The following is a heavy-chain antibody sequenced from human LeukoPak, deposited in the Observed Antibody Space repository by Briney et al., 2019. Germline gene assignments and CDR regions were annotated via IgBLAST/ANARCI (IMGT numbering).Heavy chain of an antibody. V-gene: IGHV6-1*01. Sequence: SQTLSLTCVISGDSVSSNTATWNWIRQSPSRGLEWLGRTYYKSKWYNDYAVFVKSRITIKPDTSKNQFSLQPISVSPDDTAVYYCARDAAPYCDSDCYVLDIWGRGTMVTVSS. CDR2: TYYKSKWYN. J-gene: IGHJ3*02. CDR3: ARDAAPYCDSDCYVLDI. D-gene: IGHD2-21*01. CDR1: GDSVSSNTAT.